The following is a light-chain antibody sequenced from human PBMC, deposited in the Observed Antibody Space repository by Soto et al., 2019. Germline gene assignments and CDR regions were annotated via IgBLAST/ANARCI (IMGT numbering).Light chain of an antibody. J-gene: IGKJ4*01. Sequence: LTKSPATVSLYTRERATLSCSASQSVSSYLAWYQQKPGEAPRLLIYDASNRATGIPARFSGSGPGTDFTLTISSLEPEDFAVYYCQPRSHLLTFGGGTKVYIK. CDR1: QSVSSY. CDR2: DAS. V-gene: IGKV3-11*01. CDR3: QPRSHLLT.